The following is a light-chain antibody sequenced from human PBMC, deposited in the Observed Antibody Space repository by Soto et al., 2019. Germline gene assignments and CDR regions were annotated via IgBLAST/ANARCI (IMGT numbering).Light chain of an antibody. V-gene: IGKV3-20*01. CDR1: QTISDNY. CDR3: QQYGSSPEIS. Sequence: DIVLTQSPGTLSLSPGERATLSCRASQTISDNYLAWYQQKPGQSPRLLISGASIRAPGIPDRFSGSGSETDFTLTIRRLEPEDFAFYYCQQYGSSPEISFGPGTKVDI. J-gene: IGKJ3*01. CDR2: GAS.